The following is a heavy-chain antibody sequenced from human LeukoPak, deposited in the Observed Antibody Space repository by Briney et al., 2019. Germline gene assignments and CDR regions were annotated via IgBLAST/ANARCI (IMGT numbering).Heavy chain of an antibody. D-gene: IGHD4-17*01. CDR1: GFTFSSYG. J-gene: IGHJ4*02. V-gene: IGHV3-30*18. Sequence: GGSLRLSCAASGFTFSSYGMHWVRQAPGKGLEWVAVISYDGSNKYYADSVKGRFTISRDNSKNTLYLQMNSLRAEDTAVYYCAKDRATVPKTPFDYWGQGTLVTVSS. CDR3: AKDRATVPKTPFDY. CDR2: ISYDGSNK.